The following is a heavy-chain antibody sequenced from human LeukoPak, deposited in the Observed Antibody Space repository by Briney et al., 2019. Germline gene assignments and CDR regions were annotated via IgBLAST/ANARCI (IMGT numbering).Heavy chain of an antibody. CDR2: ASYDGSNK. D-gene: IGHD2-15*01. Sequence: GGSLRLSCAASEFTFSSYGMHWVRQAPGKGLEWVAVASYDGSNKYYADSVKGRFTISRDNSKNTLYLQMDSLRAEDTAVYYCAKDLSGLRNCPIRRCYYAMDVWGQGTTVTVSS. V-gene: IGHV3-30*18. CDR3: AKDLSGLRNCPIRRCYYAMDV. J-gene: IGHJ6*02. CDR1: EFTFSSYG.